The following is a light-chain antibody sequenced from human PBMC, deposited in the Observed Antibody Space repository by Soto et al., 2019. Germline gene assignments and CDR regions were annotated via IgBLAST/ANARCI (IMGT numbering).Light chain of an antibody. CDR3: QHYGTSAL. Sequence: EIVLTQSPGTLSLSPGERATLSCRASESVSTSYLAWYQQKPGQAPRLLIYGASGRATGIPDRFSVSASGTDFTLTIRRLEPEDFAVYYCQHYGTSALFGPGTKLDIK. CDR2: GAS. CDR1: ESVSTSY. J-gene: IGKJ3*01. V-gene: IGKV3-20*01.